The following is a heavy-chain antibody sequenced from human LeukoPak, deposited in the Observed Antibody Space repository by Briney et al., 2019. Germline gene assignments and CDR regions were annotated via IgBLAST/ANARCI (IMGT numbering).Heavy chain of an antibody. J-gene: IGHJ4*02. CDR3: ARGQNGDY. CDR2: ISSSSSYI. V-gene: IGHV3-21*01. CDR1: GFTFSSYS. D-gene: IGHD1-1*01. Sequence: SGGSLRLSCTASGFTFSSYSMNWVRQAPGKGLEWVSSISSSSSYIYYADSVKGRFTISRDNSKNTLYLQMNSLRAEDTAVYYCARGQNGDYWGQGTLVTVSS.